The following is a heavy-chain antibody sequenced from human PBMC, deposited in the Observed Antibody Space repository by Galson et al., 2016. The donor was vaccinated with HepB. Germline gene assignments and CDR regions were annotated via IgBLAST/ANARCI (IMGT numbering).Heavy chain of an antibody. CDR1: NYTFISYG. CDR2: INPGGGNT. Sequence: SVKVSCKASNYTFISYGITWVRQAPRQGLEWMGIINPGGGNTNYAQKFQGRVIVTRDTSTSTVYLELSSLRSEDTAVDYCGRRWMGEIPAYWGQGTLVTVSS. V-gene: IGHV1-46*03. J-gene: IGHJ4*02. D-gene: IGHD3-16*01. CDR3: GRRWMGEIPAY.